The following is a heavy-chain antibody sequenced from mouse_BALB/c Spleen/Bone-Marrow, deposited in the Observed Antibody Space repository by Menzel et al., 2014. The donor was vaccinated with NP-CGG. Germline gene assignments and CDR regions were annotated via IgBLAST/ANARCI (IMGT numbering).Heavy chain of an antibody. CDR2: INPSNGRT. V-gene: IGHV1S81*02. Sequence: QVQLQQSGAELVKPGASVKLSCRASGYTFTSYWMHWVKQRPGQGLEWIGEINPSNGRTNYNEKFKSMATLTVDKSSSTAYMQLSRLTSEDSAVFYCARIIYGSGYIIDFWGQGTSVTVSS. D-gene: IGHD1-1*01. J-gene: IGHJ4*01. CDR3: ARIIYGSGYIIDF. CDR1: GYTFTSYW.